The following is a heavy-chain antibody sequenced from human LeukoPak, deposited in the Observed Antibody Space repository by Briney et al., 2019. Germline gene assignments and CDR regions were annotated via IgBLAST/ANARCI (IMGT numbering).Heavy chain of an antibody. CDR1: GGTFSSYA. V-gene: IGHV1-69*04. CDR2: IIPILGIA. CDR3: ARDPRRNWFDP. Sequence: SVKVSCKASGGTFSSYAISWVRQAPGQGLEWMGRIIPILGIANYAQKFQGRVTITADKSTSTAYMELSSLRSEDTAVYYCARDPRRNWFDPWGQGTLVTVSS. J-gene: IGHJ5*02.